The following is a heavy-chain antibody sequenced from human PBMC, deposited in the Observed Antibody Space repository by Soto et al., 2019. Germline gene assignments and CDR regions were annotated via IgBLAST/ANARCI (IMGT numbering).Heavy chain of an antibody. Sequence: SETLSLTCAVSGASISRTGFHWGRIRQPPGQGLEWVGSLYEGETTFYNSSLKSRVTISADTSKNHFSLKLSSVTAADTAVYYCARRGSGHTFDYWGQGTLVTVSS. CDR3: ARRGSGHTFDY. V-gene: IGHV4-39*01. CDR1: GASISRTGFH. J-gene: IGHJ4*02. D-gene: IGHD3-10*01. CDR2: LYEGETT.